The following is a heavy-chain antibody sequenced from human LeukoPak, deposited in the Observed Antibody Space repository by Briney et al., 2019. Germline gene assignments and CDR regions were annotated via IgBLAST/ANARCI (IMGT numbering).Heavy chain of an antibody. CDR2: ISYDGSNK. D-gene: IGHD5-18*01. Sequence: GSLRLSCAASGFTFSSYAMHWVRQAPGKGLEWVAVISYDGSNKYYADSVKGRFTISRDNSKNTLYLQMNSLRAEDTAVYYCAREWIQLWLHAFDIWGQGTMVTVSS. V-gene: IGHV3-30-3*01. CDR1: GFTFSSYA. J-gene: IGHJ3*02. CDR3: AREWIQLWLHAFDI.